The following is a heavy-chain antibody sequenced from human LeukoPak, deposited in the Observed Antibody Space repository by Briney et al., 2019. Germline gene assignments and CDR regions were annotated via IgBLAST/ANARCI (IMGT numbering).Heavy chain of an antibody. CDR2: IISSGSTI. CDR3: ARDFGRYDFPQDHYGMDV. J-gene: IGHJ6*02. V-gene: IGHV3-11*01. D-gene: IGHD3-3*01. CDR1: GFTLSDYY. Sequence: GGSLRLSCAASGFTLSDYYMSWIRQAPGKGVEWVSYIISSGSTIYYADSVKGRFTISRDNAKNSLYLQMNRLRAHATAVYYCARDFGRYDFPQDHYGMDVWGRGTTVTVSS.